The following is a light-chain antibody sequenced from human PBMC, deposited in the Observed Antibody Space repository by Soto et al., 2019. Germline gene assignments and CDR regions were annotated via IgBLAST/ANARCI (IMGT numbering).Light chain of an antibody. J-gene: IGLJ1*01. Sequence: QSALTQPASVSGSPGQSITISCTGTSSDIGAYNYVSLYQQYPGKAPKLMIYGVTNRPSGVSNRFSGSKTGNTASLTISGLQAEDEADYYCFSHRSGDSHVFGTGTKVTVL. CDR2: GVT. CDR3: FSHRSGDSHV. V-gene: IGLV2-14*01. CDR1: SSDIGAYNY.